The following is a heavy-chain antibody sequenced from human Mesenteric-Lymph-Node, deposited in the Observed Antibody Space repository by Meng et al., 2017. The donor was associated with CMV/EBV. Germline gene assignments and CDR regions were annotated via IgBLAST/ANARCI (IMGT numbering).Heavy chain of an antibody. D-gene: IGHD2-2*01. CDR1: GYTFAGYY. Sequence: ASVKVSCKASGYTFAGYYIHWVRQAPGQGLEWMGWINPNSGDTRYAQKFQGRVTMTRDTSISTAYMELNRLTSDDTAVYFCAKELFLVSAVPFDPWGQGTLVTVSS. V-gene: IGHV1-2*02. J-gene: IGHJ5*02. CDR2: INPNSGDT. CDR3: AKELFLVSAVPFDP.